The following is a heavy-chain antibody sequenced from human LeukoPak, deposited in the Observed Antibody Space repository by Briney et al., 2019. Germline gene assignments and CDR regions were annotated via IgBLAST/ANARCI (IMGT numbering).Heavy chain of an antibody. CDR1: GFTFSNYA. Sequence: GASLRPSCAASGFTFSNYAMSWVRQAPGRGLEWVSTISGGGDSIYYADSVKGRFTISGDNSKNTLYLQMKSLRVEDTAVYYCAKESPQFDYWGQGTLVTVSS. J-gene: IGHJ4*02. CDR2: ISGGGDSI. CDR3: AKESPQFDY. V-gene: IGHV3-23*01.